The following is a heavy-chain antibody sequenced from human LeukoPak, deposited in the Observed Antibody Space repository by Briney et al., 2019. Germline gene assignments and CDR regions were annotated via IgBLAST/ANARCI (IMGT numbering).Heavy chain of an antibody. J-gene: IGHJ4*02. CDR1: GGSISSSSYY. Sequence: SETLSLTCTVSGGSISSSSYYWGWIRQPPGKGLEWIGSIYYSGSTYYNPSLKSRVTISVDTSKNQFSLKLSSVTAADTAVYYCARDVIVATGVGSIDYWGQGTLVTVSS. D-gene: IGHD5-12*01. CDR2: IYYSGST. CDR3: ARDVIVATGVGSIDY. V-gene: IGHV4-39*07.